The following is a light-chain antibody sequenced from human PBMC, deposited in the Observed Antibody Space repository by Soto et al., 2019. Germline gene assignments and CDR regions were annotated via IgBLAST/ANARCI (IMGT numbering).Light chain of an antibody. J-gene: IGKJ1*01. CDR3: QQYGSSPPT. CDR1: QSVGSSY. V-gene: IGKV3-20*01. CDR2: GAS. Sequence: EIVLTQSPGTLSLSPGERATLSCRASQSVGSSYLAWYQQKPGQAPRLLIYGASSRATGIPDWFSGSGSGTDFTLTISRLEPEDFAVYYCQQYGSSPPTFGQGTKVEIK.